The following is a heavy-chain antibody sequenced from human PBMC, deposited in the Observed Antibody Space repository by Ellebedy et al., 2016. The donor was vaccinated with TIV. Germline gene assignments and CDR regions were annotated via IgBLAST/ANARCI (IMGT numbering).Heavy chain of an antibody. CDR2: ISYNGSNK. CDR1: GVTFSSYA. Sequence: GGSLRLXCAASGVTFSSYAMHWVRQAPGKGLEWVAVISYNGSNKYYADSVKGRFTISRDNSKNTLYLQMNSLRPEDTAVYYCARVRVVRGVIITTHYGMDVWGQGTTVTVSS. V-gene: IGHV3-30*04. CDR3: ARVRVVRGVIITTHYGMDV. J-gene: IGHJ6*02. D-gene: IGHD3-10*01.